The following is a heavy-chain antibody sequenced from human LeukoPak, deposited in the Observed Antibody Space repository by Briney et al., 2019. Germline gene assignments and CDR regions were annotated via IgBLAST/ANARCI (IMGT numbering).Heavy chain of an antibody. D-gene: IGHD3-10*01. J-gene: IGHJ4*02. V-gene: IGHV3-48*01. Sequence: GGSLRLSCAASGFTFSDYNMNWVRQAPGKGLEWVAYITISTGIIYYADSVKGRFTISRDNANNSLYLQMNSLRAEDTAVYYCARGVPSFGELLDYWGQGTLVTVSS. CDR2: ITISTGII. CDR3: ARGVPSFGELLDY. CDR1: GFTFSDYN.